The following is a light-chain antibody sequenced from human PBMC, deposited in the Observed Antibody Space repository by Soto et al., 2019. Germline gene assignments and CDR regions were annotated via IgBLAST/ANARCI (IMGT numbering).Light chain of an antibody. CDR3: QQFKSYPLT. Sequence: IQMTKSPSSLSASTGDRVTITCRASQGISSYLAWYQQKPGKAPKLLIYAASTLQSGVPSRFSGSGSGTDFTLTISSLQPEDFATDYCQQFKSYPLTFGGGTKVDIK. V-gene: IGKV1-8*01. CDR1: QGISSY. CDR2: AAS. J-gene: IGKJ4*01.